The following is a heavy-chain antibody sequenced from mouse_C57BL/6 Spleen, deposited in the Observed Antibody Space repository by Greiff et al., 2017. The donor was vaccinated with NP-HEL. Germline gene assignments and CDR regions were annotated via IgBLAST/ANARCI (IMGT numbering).Heavy chain of an antibody. J-gene: IGHJ2*01. D-gene: IGHD1-1*01. CDR2: IDPSDSYT. CDR3: ARRLATVVAYYFDY. Sequence: QVQLQQPGAELVKPGASVKLSCKASGYTFTSYWMQWVKQRPGQGLEWIGEIDPSDSYTNYNQKFKGKATLTVDTSSSTAYMQLSSLTSEDSAVYYCARRLATVVAYYFDYWGQGTTRTVSS. CDR1: GYTFTSYW. V-gene: IGHV1-50*01.